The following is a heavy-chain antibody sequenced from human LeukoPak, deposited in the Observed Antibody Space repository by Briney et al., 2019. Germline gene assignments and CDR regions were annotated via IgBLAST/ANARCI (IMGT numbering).Heavy chain of an antibody. V-gene: IGHV3-30*19. CDR3: AKDKGFRRDYYYYYMDV. CDR1: GFTFSSYG. J-gene: IGHJ6*03. CDR2: ISYDGSNK. Sequence: GGSLRLSCAASGFTFSSYGMHWVRQAPGKGLEWVAVISYDGSNKYYADSVKGRFTISRDNSKNTLYLQMNSLRAEDTALYYCAKDKGFRRDYYYYYMDVWGKGTTVTVSS.